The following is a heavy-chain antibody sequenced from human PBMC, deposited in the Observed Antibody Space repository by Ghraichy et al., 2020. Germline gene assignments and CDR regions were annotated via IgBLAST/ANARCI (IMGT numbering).Heavy chain of an antibody. CDR2: ISGSGDST. D-gene: IGHD6-13*01. CDR1: GFTFSSYA. Sequence: GGSLRLSCEASGFTFSSYAMSWVRQTPGKGLEWVSGISGSGDSTYYEDSVKGRFTISRDNSKNTLYLQMNSLRAEDTAVYYCSKGIAAGTTTITYFYNGLDVWGHGTMVTVSS. CDR3: SKGIAAGTTTITYFYNGLDV. V-gene: IGHV3-23*01. J-gene: IGHJ6*02.